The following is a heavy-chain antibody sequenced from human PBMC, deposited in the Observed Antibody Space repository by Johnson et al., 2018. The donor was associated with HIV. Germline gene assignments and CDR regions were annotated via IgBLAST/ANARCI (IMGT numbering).Heavy chain of an antibody. V-gene: IGHV3-33*01. J-gene: IGHJ3*01. CDR1: EFSFSTYA. CDR3: ATDEYTNSLGV. Sequence: VQLVESGGGVVQPGRSLRLSCAASEFSFSTYAMHWVRQAPGKGLEWVAVIWYDGSNKYNADSVKGRFTISRDNSKNTLYLQMNSLRAEDTAVYYCATDEYTNSLGVWGQGTMVTVSS. CDR2: IWYDGSNK. D-gene: IGHD6-6*01.